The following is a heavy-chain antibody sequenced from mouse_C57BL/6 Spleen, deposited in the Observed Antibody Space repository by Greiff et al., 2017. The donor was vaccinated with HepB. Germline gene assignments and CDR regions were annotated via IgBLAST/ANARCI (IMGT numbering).Heavy chain of an antibody. CDR3: AGYDCSSSPWFAY. J-gene: IGHJ3*01. CDR2: LWSGGIT. CDR1: GFSFTSYG. D-gene: IGHD2-2*01. V-gene: IGHV2-2*01. Sequence: VMLVESGPGLVQPSQSLSITCTVSGFSFTSYGVHWVRQSPGKGLEWLGVLWSGGITDYNAAFISRLSISKDNSKSQVFFKMNSLQADDTAIYYWAGYDCSSSPWFAYWGQGTLVTVSA.